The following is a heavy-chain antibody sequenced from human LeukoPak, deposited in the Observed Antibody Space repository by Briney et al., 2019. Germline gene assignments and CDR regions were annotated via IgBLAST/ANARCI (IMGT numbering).Heavy chain of an antibody. Sequence: SETLSRACAVYGGSFSGYYWSWIRQPPRKGLEWIGEINHSGSTNNNPSLKSRVAISINTSKNQFSLKLSSVTAADTAVYYCARRNGQDIVATFRRRYYFDYWGQGTLVTVSS. D-gene: IGHD5-12*01. CDR2: INHSGST. J-gene: IGHJ4*02. CDR3: ARRNGQDIVATFRRRYYFDY. V-gene: IGHV4-34*01. CDR1: GGSFSGYY.